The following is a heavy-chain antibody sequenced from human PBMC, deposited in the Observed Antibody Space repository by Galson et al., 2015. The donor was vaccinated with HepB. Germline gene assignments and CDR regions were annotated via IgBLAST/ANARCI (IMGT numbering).Heavy chain of an antibody. V-gene: IGHV1-2*06. CDR2: IKSDSGGA. Sequence: SVKVSCKASGYTFIGYYMNWVRQAPGQGLEWMGRIKSDSGGANYAQKFQGRVTMTRDTSISTVYMNLNSLRSDDTAVYYCARDDGYYGMDVWGQGTTVTVSS. J-gene: IGHJ6*02. CDR1: GYTFIGYY. CDR3: ARDDGYYGMDV.